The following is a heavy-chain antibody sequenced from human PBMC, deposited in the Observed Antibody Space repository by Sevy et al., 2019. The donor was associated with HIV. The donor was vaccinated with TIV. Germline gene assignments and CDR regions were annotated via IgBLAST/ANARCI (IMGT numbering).Heavy chain of an antibody. CDR1: GISFSSYE. V-gene: IGHV3-48*03. D-gene: IGHD1-26*01. J-gene: IGHJ6*02. CDR2: ISSSGSTI. Sequence: GGSLRLSCTASGISFSSYEMNWVRQAPGKGLEWVSYISSSGSTIYYADSVKGRFTVSRDNAKNSQFLQMNSLRAEDTGVYYCAREGSSHSMDVWGQGTMVTVSS. CDR3: AREGSSHSMDV.